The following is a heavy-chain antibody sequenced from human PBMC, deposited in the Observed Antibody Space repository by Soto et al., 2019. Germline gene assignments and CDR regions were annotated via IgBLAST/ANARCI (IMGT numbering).Heavy chain of an antibody. CDR1: GGSISSSSYY. J-gene: IGHJ4*02. Sequence: TLSLTCTVSGGSISSSSYYWGWIRQPPGKGLEWIGSIYYSGSTYYNPSLKSRVTISVDTSKNQFSLKLSSVTAADTAVYYCAGSMVLGVIIRGAFDYWGQGTLVTVSS. D-gene: IGHD3-10*01. CDR3: AGSMVLGVIIRGAFDY. CDR2: IYYSGST. V-gene: IGHV4-39*01.